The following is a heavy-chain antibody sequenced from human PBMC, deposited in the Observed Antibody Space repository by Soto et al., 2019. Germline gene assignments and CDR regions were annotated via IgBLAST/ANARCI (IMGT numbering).Heavy chain of an antibody. V-gene: IGHV5-51*01. CDR2: IYPGDSDT. CDR3: AASIFYYGMDV. J-gene: IGHJ6*02. CDR1: GYTFTNYW. Sequence: GESLTLSYSGSGYTFTNYWIGWVRQMPGKGPEWMGIIYPGDSDTKYNPSFQGQVTISADRSITTTYLQWSSLKASDTAIYYCAASIFYYGMDVWGQGTTVTVSS.